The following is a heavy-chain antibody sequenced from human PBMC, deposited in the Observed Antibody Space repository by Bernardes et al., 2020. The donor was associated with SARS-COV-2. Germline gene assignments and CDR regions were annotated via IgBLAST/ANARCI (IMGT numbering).Heavy chain of an antibody. CDR3: ARDRHLHYGSTYGMDV. V-gene: IGHV3-66*02. CDR2: IYSGGST. CDR1: GFTVSSNY. J-gene: IGHJ6*02. Sequence: GGSLRLSCAASGFTVSSNYMSWVRQAPGKGLERISVIYSGGSTYYADSVKGRFTISRDNSKNTLYLQMNSLRAEDTAVYYCARDRHLHYGSTYGMDVWGQGTTVTVS. D-gene: IGHD3-10*01.